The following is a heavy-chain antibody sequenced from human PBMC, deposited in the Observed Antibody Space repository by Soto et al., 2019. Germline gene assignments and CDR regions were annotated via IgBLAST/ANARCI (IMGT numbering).Heavy chain of an antibody. J-gene: IGHJ4*02. CDR1: GGSISSYY. CDR2: IYYSGST. D-gene: IGHD6-13*01. Sequence: SETLSLTCTVSGGSISSYYWSWIRQPPGKGLEWIGYIYYSGSTNYNPSLKSRVTISVDTSKNQFSLKLSSVTAADTAVYYCARQGSSSWSPRYFDYWGQGTLVPVSS. CDR3: ARQGSSSWSPRYFDY. V-gene: IGHV4-59*08.